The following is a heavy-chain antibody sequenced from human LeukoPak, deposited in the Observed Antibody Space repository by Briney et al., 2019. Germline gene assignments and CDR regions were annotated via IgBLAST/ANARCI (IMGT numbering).Heavy chain of an antibody. V-gene: IGHV3-7*01. D-gene: IGHD2-15*01. CDR2: INKDGSEK. J-gene: IGHJ4*02. CDR3: ARRYCSGGSCYSVDY. CDR1: GFTFSSYW. Sequence: PGGSLRHSCVAPGFTFSSYWMSWVRQAPGKGLEWVANINKDGSEKYYLDSVKGRFTISRDNAMDSLYLQMNSLRAEDTAVYYCARRYCSGGSCYSVDYWGQGTLVTVSS.